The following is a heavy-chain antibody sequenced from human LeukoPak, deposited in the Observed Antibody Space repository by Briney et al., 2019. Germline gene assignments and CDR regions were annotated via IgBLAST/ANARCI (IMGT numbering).Heavy chain of an antibody. CDR1: GFTFSSYG. V-gene: IGHV3-23*01. Sequence: GGSLRLSCAASGFTFSSYGMSWVRQAPGKGLEWVSAISGSGGSTYYADSVKGRFTISRDDSENTLFLQMNSLRVEDSALYYCARGDDGRSLDYWGQGTRVTVSS. J-gene: IGHJ4*02. CDR2: ISGSGGST. CDR3: ARGDDGRSLDY. D-gene: IGHD1-1*01.